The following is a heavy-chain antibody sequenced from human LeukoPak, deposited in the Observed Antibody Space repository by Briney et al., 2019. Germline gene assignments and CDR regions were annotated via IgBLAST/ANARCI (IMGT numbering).Heavy chain of an antibody. D-gene: IGHD5-12*01. V-gene: IGHV1-69*13. CDR3: ARDSVATPRRGYFDY. CDR2: IIPIFGTA. Sequence: SVKVSCKASGGTFSSYAISWVRQAPGQGLEWMGGIIPIFGTANYAQKFQGRVTITADESTSTAYMELSSLRSEDTAVYYCARDSVATPRRGYFDYWGRGTLVTVSS. CDR1: GGTFSSYA. J-gene: IGHJ4*02.